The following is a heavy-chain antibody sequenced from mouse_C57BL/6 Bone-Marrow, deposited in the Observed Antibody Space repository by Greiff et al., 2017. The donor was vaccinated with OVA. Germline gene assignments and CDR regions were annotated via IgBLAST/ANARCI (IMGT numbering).Heavy chain of an antibody. CDR2: ISYDGSN. V-gene: IGHV3-6*01. CDR3: ARYYGSSVDAMDY. CDR1: GYSITSGYY. J-gene: IGHJ4*01. D-gene: IGHD1-1*01. Sequence: ESGPGLVKPSQSLSLTCSVTGYSITSGYYWNWIRQFPGNKLEWMGYISYDGSNNYNPSLKNRISITRDTSKNQFFMKLNSVTTEDTATYYGARYYGSSVDAMDYWGQGTSVTVSS.